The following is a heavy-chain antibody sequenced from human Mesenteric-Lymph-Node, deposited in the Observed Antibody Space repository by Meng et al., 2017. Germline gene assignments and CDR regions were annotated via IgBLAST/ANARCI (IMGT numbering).Heavy chain of an antibody. CDR3: AREWSITHGGMGYFDL. D-gene: IGHD3-10*01. J-gene: IGHJ2*01. V-gene: IGHV1-69*05. Sequence: SVKVSCKASGGTFSSYAISWVRQAPGQGLEWMGGIIPIFGTANYAQKFQGKVTITTDESTSTAYMELSSLRSEDTAVYYCAREWSITHGGMGYFDLWGRGTLVTVSS. CDR1: GGTFSSYA. CDR2: IIPIFGTA.